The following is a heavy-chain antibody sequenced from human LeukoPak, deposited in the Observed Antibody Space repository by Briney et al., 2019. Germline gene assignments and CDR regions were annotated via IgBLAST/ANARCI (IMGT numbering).Heavy chain of an antibody. V-gene: IGHV1-2*02. J-gene: IGHJ4*02. CDR2: INPNSGGT. CDR1: GYTFTGYY. D-gene: IGHD3-9*01. CDR3: ARVPSNDILTGFDY. Sequence: ASVKVSCKASGYTFTGYYMHWVRQAPGQGLEWMGWINPNSGGTNYAQKFQGRVTMTRNTSISTAYMELSRLRSDDTAVYYCARVPSNDILTGFDYWGQGTLVTVSS.